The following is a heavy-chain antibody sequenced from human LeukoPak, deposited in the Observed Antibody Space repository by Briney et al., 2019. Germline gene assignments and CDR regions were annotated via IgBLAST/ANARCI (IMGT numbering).Heavy chain of an antibody. V-gene: IGHV3-21*01. Sequence: GGSLRLSCAASGFTFSTYSRNWVRQAPGKGLEWVSSISSRRSYIYYADSVKCRFTISRDNAKNSLYLQMNSLRAEDTAVYYCARDADTAKRYGMDVWGKGTTVIVSS. CDR1: GFTFSTYS. J-gene: IGHJ6*04. CDR2: ISSRRSYI. CDR3: ARDADTAKRYGMDV. D-gene: IGHD5-18*01.